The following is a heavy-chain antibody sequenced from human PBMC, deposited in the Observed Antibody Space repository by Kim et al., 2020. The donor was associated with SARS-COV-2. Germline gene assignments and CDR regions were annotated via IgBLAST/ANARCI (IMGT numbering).Heavy chain of an antibody. CDR2: ISRDGSNK. CDR1: GFTFSSYI. CDR3: AREGDSSGYSVDY. J-gene: IGHJ4*02. D-gene: IGHD3-22*01. Sequence: GGSLRLSCAASGFTFSSYIMSWVRQAPGKGLEWVAVISRDGSNKYYADSVKGRFTISRDNSKNKLYLQMNSLRTEDTAVYYCAREGDSSGYSVDYWGQG. V-gene: IGHV3-30*04.